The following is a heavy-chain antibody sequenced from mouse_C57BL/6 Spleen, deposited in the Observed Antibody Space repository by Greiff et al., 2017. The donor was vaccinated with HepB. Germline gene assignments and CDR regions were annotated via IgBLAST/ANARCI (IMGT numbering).Heavy chain of an antibody. J-gene: IGHJ1*03. CDR3: ARGGYYYGP. D-gene: IGHD1-1*01. Sequence: QVQLQQPGAELVRPGSSVKLSCKASGYTFTSYWMDWVKQRPGQGLEWIGNIYPSDSETHYNQKFKDKATLTVDKSSSKAYMQLSSLTSEDSAVYCCARGGYYYGPWGTGATVTVSS. CDR1: GYTFTSYW. CDR2: IYPSDSET. V-gene: IGHV1-61*01.